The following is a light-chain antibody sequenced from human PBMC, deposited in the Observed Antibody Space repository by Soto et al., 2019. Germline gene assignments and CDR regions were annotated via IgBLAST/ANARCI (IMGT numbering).Light chain of an antibody. J-gene: IGKJ1*01. CDR1: QRVATN. CDR3: HQFDNWPAWT. V-gene: IGKV3-15*01. Sequence: EKVMTQSPATLSVSPGETATLSCRASQRVATNVAWYQQKHGQAPRLLVYGASARATGVPARFSGSGSGTEFTLTISSLQSEDFAVYYCHQFDNWPAWTFGQGTRVEIK. CDR2: GAS.